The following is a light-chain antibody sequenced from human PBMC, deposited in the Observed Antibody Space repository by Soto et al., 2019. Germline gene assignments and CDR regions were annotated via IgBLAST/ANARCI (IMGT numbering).Light chain of an antibody. J-gene: IGKJ4*01. Sequence: DIQMTQSPSSLSASVGDRVTITCRASQSISSFVNWYQQKPGKAPNLLIYAASRLQSGVPSRFSGSGAATDFTLTISSLQPEDFAVYYCKQYNEWPLFGGGTKVDIK. V-gene: IGKV1-39*01. CDR2: AAS. CDR3: KQYNEWPL. CDR1: QSISSF.